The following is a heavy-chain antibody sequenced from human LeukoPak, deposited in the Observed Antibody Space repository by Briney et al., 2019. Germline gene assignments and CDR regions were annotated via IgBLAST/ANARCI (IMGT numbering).Heavy chain of an antibody. CDR1: GFTFSSHS. J-gene: IGHJ3*01. CDR3: AREDDDWGPNTLDV. CDR2: IDSGSGNI. V-gene: IGHV3-48*02. D-gene: IGHD7-27*01. Sequence: QSGGSLRLSCAASGFTFSSHSMNWVRQAPGKGLEWLSYIDSGSGNIYYRDSVRGRFTISRDNAQDSLYLQMDSLRDEDTAVYYCAREDDDWGPNTLDVWGQGTAVTVSS.